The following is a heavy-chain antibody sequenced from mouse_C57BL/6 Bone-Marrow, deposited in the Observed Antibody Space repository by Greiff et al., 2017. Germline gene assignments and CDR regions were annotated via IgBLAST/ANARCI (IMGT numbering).Heavy chain of an antibody. D-gene: IGHD1-1*01. V-gene: IGHV1-15*01. CDR3: TRSMVVAHWYFDV. J-gene: IGHJ1*03. CDR1: GYTFTDYE. Sequence: QVQLQQSGAELVRPGASVTLSCKASGYTFTDYEMHWVKQTPVHGLEWIGAIDPETGGTAYNQKFKGKAILTADKSSSPAYMELRSLTSEDSAVSYCTRSMVVAHWYFDVWGTGTTVTVSS. CDR2: IDPETGGT.